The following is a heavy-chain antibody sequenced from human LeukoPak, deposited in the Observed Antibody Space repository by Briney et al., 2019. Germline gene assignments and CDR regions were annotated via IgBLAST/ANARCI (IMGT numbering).Heavy chain of an antibody. Sequence: PSETLSLTCAVSGGSISSTHWWYWVRQPPGKGLEWIGEIFHSGTTNYNPSLKSRVTISIDKSKNQFFLKLSSVTAADTAVYYCARDQWLLRGGDHDAFDIWGQGTMVTVSS. J-gene: IGHJ3*02. CDR2: IFHSGTT. CDR3: ARDQWLLRGGDHDAFDI. D-gene: IGHD6-19*01. CDR1: GGSISSTHW. V-gene: IGHV4-4*02.